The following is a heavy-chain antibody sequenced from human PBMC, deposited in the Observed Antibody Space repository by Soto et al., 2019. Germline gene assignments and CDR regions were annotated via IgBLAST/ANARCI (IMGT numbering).Heavy chain of an antibody. J-gene: IGHJ4*02. D-gene: IGHD5-12*01. CDR1: AASSGSSSYF. CDR2: LYYSGSA. V-gene: IGHV4-39*01. Sequence: PSETLSLTCTVSAASSGSSSYFWGCIRQPPGKGLEWIGSLYYSGSAYYNPSLYSRVTISADTSKNLLSLKLRSVTAADSAVYYCARRDRGGNGGKSFPFWGQGTLVTVSS. CDR3: ARRDRGGNGGKSFPF.